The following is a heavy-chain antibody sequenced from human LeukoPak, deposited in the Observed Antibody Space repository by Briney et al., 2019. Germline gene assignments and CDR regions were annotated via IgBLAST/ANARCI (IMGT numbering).Heavy chain of an antibody. D-gene: IGHD6-13*01. Sequence: SETLSLTCAVYGGSFSGYYWSWIRQPPGKGLEWIGEINHSGSTNYNPSLKSRVTISVDTSKNQFSLKLISVTAADTAVYYCASSSGTIRVFDYWGQGTLVTVSS. J-gene: IGHJ4*02. CDR1: GGSFSGYY. V-gene: IGHV4-34*01. CDR3: ASSSGTIRVFDY. CDR2: INHSGST.